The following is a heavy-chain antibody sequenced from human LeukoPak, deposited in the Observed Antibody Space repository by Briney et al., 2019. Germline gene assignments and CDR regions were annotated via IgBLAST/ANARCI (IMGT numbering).Heavy chain of an antibody. CDR1: GESLSKYY. V-gene: IGHV4-34*01. D-gene: IGHD1-26*01. CDR2: INHRGST. Sequence: SEALSLTCAVYGESLSKYYWTWIRQSPGKGLEWIGEINHRGSTNLNPSLKSRVTLSVDTSKHQFSLKLTSVTAADAAVYYCASSVGSTDYWGQGTLVTVSS. CDR3: ASSVGSTDY. J-gene: IGHJ4*02.